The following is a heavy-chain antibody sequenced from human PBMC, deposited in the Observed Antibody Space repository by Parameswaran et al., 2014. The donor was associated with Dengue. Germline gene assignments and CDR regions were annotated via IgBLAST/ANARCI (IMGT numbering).Heavy chain of an antibody. CDR2: ISSSSSYI. V-gene: IGHV3-21*03. J-gene: IGHJ4*02. CDR3: ARDYYGYFDY. D-gene: IGHD3-10*01. Sequence: WIRQPPGKGLEWVSSISSSSSYIYYADSVKGRFTISRDNAKNSLYLQMNSLRAEDTAVYYCARDYYGYFDYWGQGTLVTVSS.